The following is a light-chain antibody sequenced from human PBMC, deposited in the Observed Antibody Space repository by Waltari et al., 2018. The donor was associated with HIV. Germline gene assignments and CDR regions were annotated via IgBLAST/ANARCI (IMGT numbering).Light chain of an antibody. CDR2: EVS. CDR1: TSDIGGYNY. J-gene: IGLJ1*01. CDR3: SSYTSSNTLV. V-gene: IGLV2-14*01. Sequence: QSALTQPASVSGSPGQSITLSCTGPTSDIGGYNYVSCYQHPPGKAPKLMIYEVSNRPSGVSNRFSGSKSGNTASLTISGLQAEDEADYYCSSYTSSNTLVFGTGTKVTVL.